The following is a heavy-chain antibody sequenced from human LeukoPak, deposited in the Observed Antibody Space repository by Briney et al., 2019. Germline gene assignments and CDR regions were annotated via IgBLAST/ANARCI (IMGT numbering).Heavy chain of an antibody. Sequence: GGSLRLSCAASGFTFDDYAVHWVRQAPGKGLEWVANIKQDGSEKYYVDSVKGRFTISRDNAKNSLYLQMNSLRAEDTAVYYCAKDTWLRLPTTPDYWGQGTLVTVSS. J-gene: IGHJ4*02. CDR2: IKQDGSEK. CDR3: AKDTWLRLPTTPDY. CDR1: GFTFDDYA. V-gene: IGHV3-7*01. D-gene: IGHD5-12*01.